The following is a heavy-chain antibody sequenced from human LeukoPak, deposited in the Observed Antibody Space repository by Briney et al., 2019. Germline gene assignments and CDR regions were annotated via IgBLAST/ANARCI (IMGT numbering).Heavy chain of an antibody. D-gene: IGHD4-11*01. V-gene: IGHV4-34*01. CDR3: ARVHGNYLFPFDY. Sequence: SETLSLTCAVYGGSFSGYYWSWIRQPPGKGLEWIGSIYHSGSTYYNPSLKSRVTISVDTSKNQFSLKLSSVTAADTAVYYCARVHGNYLFPFDYWGQGTLVTVSS. CDR2: IYHSGST. J-gene: IGHJ4*02. CDR1: GGSFSGYY.